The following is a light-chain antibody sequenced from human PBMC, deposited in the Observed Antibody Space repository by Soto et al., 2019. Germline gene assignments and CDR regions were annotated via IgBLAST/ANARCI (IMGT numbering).Light chain of an antibody. J-gene: IGLJ3*02. V-gene: IGLV2-11*01. CDR3: CSYAGSSWV. Sequence: QSALTQPRSVSGSPGQSVTISCTGTSSDVGAYNYVSWYQQHPGKAPKLMIYDVSKRPSGGPDRFSGSKSGNTASLTISGLQAEDEADYYCCSYAGSSWVFGGGTKLTVL. CDR2: DVS. CDR1: SSDVGAYNY.